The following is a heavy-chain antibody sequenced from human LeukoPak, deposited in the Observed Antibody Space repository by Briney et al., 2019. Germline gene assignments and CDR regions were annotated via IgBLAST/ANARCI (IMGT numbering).Heavy chain of an antibody. D-gene: IGHD2-2*02. V-gene: IGHV4-34*01. CDR3: ARDRGYCSSTSCHNNWFDP. J-gene: IGHJ5*02. CDR2: INHSGST. Sequence: SETLSLTCAVYGGSFSGYYWSWIRQPPGKGLEWIGEINHSGSTNYNPSLKSRVTISVDTSKNQFSLKLSSVTAADTAAYYCARDRGYCSSTSCHNNWFDPWGQGTLVTVSS. CDR1: GGSFSGYY.